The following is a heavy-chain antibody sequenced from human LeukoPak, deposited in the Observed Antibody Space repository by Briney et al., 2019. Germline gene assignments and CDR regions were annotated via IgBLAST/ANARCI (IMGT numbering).Heavy chain of an antibody. Sequence: ASVKVSCKASGYTFTGYYMHWVRQAPGQRLEWMGWINAGNGNTKYSPKFQGRVTITRDTSASTAYMELSSLRSEDTAVYYCARGPKWLLLYFDYWGQGTLVTVSS. CDR2: INAGNGNT. V-gene: IGHV1-3*01. CDR1: GYTFTGYY. J-gene: IGHJ4*02. CDR3: ARGPKWLLLYFDY. D-gene: IGHD3-22*01.